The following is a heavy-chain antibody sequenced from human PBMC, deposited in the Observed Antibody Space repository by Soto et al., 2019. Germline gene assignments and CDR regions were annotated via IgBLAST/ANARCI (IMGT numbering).Heavy chain of an antibody. D-gene: IGHD2-15*01. J-gene: IGHJ4*02. Sequence: ASVKVSCKASGYTFTSYGISWVRQAPGQGLEWMGWISAYNGNTNYAQKLQGRVTMTTDTSTSTAFMDLTTLSSDDTAVYFCARDPGAASFDFWAQGTLVTVSS. CDR3: ARDPGAASFDF. CDR1: GYTFTSYG. V-gene: IGHV1-18*01. CDR2: ISAYNGNT.